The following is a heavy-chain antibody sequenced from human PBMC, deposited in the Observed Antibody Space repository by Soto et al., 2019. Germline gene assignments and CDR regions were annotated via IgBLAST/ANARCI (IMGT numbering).Heavy chain of an antibody. Sequence: SVKVSCKASGGTFSSYAISWVRQAPGQGLEWMGGIIPIFGTANYAQKFQGRVTITADKSTSTAYMGLSSLRSEDTAVYYCARDSDTVFMGYWKNNGKDVWGQGTTGTVSS. CDR3: ARDSDTVFMGYWKNNGKDV. D-gene: IGHD3-22*01. CDR1: GGTFSSYA. V-gene: IGHV1-69*06. CDR2: IIPIFGTA. J-gene: IGHJ6*02.